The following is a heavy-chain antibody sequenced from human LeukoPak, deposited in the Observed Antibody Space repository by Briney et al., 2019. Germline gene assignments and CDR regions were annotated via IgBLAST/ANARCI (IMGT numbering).Heavy chain of an antibody. J-gene: IGHJ6*03. CDR3: ARGYCSGGSCYSYYYYNYMDV. CDR1: TMSIKNYY. V-gene: IGHV4-59*12. CDR2: IFDSGTT. Sequence: PSETLSLTCNVSTMSIKNYYWSWIRQFPGKGLEWIGYIFDSGTTNYNPSLKSRVTISVDTSKNQLSLKLSSVTAANTAVYYCARGYCSGGSCYSYYYYNYMDVWGKGTTVTVSS. D-gene: IGHD2-15*01.